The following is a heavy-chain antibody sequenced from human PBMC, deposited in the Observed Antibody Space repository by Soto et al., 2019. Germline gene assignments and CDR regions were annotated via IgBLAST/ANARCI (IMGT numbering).Heavy chain of an antibody. V-gene: IGHV5-51*01. Sequence: GESLKISCKGSGYSFTSYWIGWVRQMPGKGLEWMGIIYPGDSDTRYSPSFQGQVTISADKSISTAYLKLSSVTAADTAVYYCARDGDGRMTTNPYYYNGMDVWGPGTTVTVSS. CDR2: IYPGDSDT. J-gene: IGHJ6*02. D-gene: IGHD4-4*01. CDR1: GYSFTSYW. CDR3: ARDGDGRMTTNPYYYNGMDV.